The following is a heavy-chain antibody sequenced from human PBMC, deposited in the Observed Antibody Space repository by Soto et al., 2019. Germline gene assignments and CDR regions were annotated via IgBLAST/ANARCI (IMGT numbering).Heavy chain of an antibody. Sequence: PGGSLRLSCAASGFTFSSYGMHWVRQAPGKGLEWVAVISYDGSNKYYADSVKGRFTISRDNSKNTLYLQMNSLRAEDTAVYYCAKEARIAVADRGYGDPSSFRPFDYWGQGTLVTVSS. J-gene: IGHJ4*02. D-gene: IGHD6-19*01. V-gene: IGHV3-30*18. CDR3: AKEARIAVADRGYGDPSSFRPFDY. CDR1: GFTFSSYG. CDR2: ISYDGSNK.